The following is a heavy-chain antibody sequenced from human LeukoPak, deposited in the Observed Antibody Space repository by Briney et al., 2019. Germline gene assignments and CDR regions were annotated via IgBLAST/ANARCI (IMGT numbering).Heavy chain of an antibody. D-gene: IGHD3-22*01. J-gene: IGHJ4*02. CDR3: ARGVGNYRYYFDF. Sequence: GGSLRLSCSASGFSFSSYEMNWVRQAPGKALEWVSSISSSGAYIYYADLVEGRFTISRDNGKNSLYLQMNSLRAEDTAVYYCARGVGNYRYYFDFWGQGTLVTVSS. V-gene: IGHV3-21*01. CDR2: ISSSGAYI. CDR1: GFSFSSYE.